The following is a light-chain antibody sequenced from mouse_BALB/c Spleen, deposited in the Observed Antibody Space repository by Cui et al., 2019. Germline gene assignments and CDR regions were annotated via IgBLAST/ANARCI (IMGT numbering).Light chain of an antibody. Sequence: QIVLTQSPAIMSASLGEEITLTDSASSSVSYMHWYQQKSGTSPKLLIYSTSNLASGVPSRFSGSGAGTFYSLTISSVEAEDAADYYCHQWSSYPWTFGGGTKLEIK. CDR1: SSVSY. CDR2: STS. CDR3: HQWSSYPWT. J-gene: IGKJ1*01. V-gene: IGKV4-80*01.